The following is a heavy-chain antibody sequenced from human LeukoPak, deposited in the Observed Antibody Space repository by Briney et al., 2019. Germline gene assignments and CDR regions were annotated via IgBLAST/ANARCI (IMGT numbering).Heavy chain of an antibody. CDR1: GYTFTSYY. Sequence: GASVKVSCKASGYTFTSYYMHWVRQAPGQGLEWMGIINPSGGSTSYAQKFQGRVTMTRDTSTSTVYMELSSLRSEDTAVYYCARDRGNYYDSSGFNYFDYWGQGTLVTVSS. V-gene: IGHV1-46*01. J-gene: IGHJ4*02. D-gene: IGHD3-22*01. CDR2: INPSGGST. CDR3: ARDRGNYYDSSGFNYFDY.